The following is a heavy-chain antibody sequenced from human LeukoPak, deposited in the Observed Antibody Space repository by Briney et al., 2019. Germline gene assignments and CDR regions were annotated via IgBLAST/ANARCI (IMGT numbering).Heavy chain of an antibody. CDR1: GYTFTSYG. J-gene: IGHJ4*02. CDR2: ISAYNGNT. CDR3: ARVRVIGYYDSSGYYEN. D-gene: IGHD3-22*01. V-gene: IGHV1-18*01. Sequence: ASVKVSCKASGYTFTSYGISWVRQAPGQGLEWMGWISAYNGNTNYAQKLQGRVTMTTDTSTSTAYMGLRSLRSDDTAVYYCARVRVIGYYDSSGYYENWGQGTLVTVSS.